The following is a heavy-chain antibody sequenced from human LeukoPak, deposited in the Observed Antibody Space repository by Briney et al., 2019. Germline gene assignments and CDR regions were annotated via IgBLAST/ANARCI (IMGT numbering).Heavy chain of an antibody. D-gene: IGHD2-2*01. CDR3: ARERNLGYCSSTSCYAQGYYYYMDV. V-gene: IGHV4-4*07. CDR2: IYTSGST. Sequence: SETLSLTCTVSGGSISSYYWSWIRQPAGKGLEWIGRIYTSGSTNYNPSLKSRVTMSVDTSKNQFSLKLSSVTAADTAVYYCARERNLGYCSSTSCYAQGYYYYMDVWGKGTTVTISS. CDR1: GGSISSYY. J-gene: IGHJ6*03.